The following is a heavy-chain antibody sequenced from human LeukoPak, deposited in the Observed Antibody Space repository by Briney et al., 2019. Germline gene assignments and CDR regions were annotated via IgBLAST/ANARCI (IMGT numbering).Heavy chain of an antibody. CDR1: GGSISSGDYY. CDR2: MYYSGST. CDR3: ARPYYYDSRIDP. V-gene: IGHV4-30-4*01. J-gene: IGHJ5*02. Sequence: SQTLSLTCTVSGGSISSGDYYWSWIRQPPGKGLEWIAYMYYSGSTYYNPSLKCRVTMSADTSKNQFSLKLSSVTAADTAVYYCARPYYYDSRIDPWGQGTLVTVSS. D-gene: IGHD3-22*01.